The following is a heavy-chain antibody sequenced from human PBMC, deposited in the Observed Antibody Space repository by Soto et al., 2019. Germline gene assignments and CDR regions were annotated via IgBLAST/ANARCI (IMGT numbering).Heavy chain of an antibody. D-gene: IGHD3-10*01. CDR2: INAGNGNT. Sequence: PSVKVSCKASGYTFTSYAMHWVRQAPGQRLEWMGWINAGNGNTKYSQKFQGRVTITRDTSASTAYMELSSLRSEDTAVYYCARDVQLLWFGEFFSGPYGMDVWGQGTTVTVSS. CDR3: ARDVQLLWFGEFFSGPYGMDV. J-gene: IGHJ6*02. CDR1: GYTFTSYA. V-gene: IGHV1-3*01.